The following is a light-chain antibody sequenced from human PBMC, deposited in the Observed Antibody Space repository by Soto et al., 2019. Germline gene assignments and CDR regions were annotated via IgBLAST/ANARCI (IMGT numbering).Light chain of an antibody. CDR3: SSYTSSSTL. V-gene: IGLV2-14*01. Sequence: QSALTQPASVSGSPGQSITISCTGTSSDVGGYNYVSWYQQHPGKAPKLMIYDVSNRPSGVSNRFSGSKSGNTASLTISGLQAEDEAAYYCSSYTSSSTLFGTGTKDTVL. CDR1: SSDVGGYNY. CDR2: DVS. J-gene: IGLJ1*01.